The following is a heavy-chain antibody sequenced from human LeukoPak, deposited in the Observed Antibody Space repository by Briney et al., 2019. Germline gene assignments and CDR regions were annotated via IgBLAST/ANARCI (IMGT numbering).Heavy chain of an antibody. V-gene: IGHV1-69*06. CDR1: GGTFSSYA. J-gene: IGHJ5*02. CDR3: ARLKRGIGAAGTSLRGWFDP. CDR2: IIPIFGTA. D-gene: IGHD6-13*01. Sequence: SVKVSCKASGGTFSSYAISWVRQAPGQGLEWMGGIIPIFGTANYAQKFQGRVTITADKSTSTAYMELSSLRSEDTAVYYCARLKRGIGAAGTSLRGWFDPWGQGTLVTVSS.